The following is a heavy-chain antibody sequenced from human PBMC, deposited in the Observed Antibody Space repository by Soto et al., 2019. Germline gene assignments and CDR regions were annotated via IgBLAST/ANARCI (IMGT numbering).Heavy chain of an antibody. V-gene: IGHV1-18*01. D-gene: IGHD6-6*01. CDR2: ISAHNGNT. J-gene: IGHJ4*02. Sequence: QVHLVQSGAEVKKPGASVKVSCQGSGYAFTTYGITWVRQAPGQGLEWMGWISAHNGNTNYAQQLQGRVTVTRDTSTSPAYMELRSLRYDDPAVYYCARGRDGDYWGQGARVTVSS. CDR3: ARGRDGDY. CDR1: GYAFTTYG.